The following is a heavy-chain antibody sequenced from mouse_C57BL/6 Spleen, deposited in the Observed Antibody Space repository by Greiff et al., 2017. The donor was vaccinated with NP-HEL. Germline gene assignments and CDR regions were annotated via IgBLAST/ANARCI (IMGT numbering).Heavy chain of an antibody. CDR2: INPNNGGT. V-gene: IGHV1-18*01. J-gene: IGHJ4*01. Sequence: VQLPQSGPELVKPGASVKIPCKASGYTFTDYNMDWVKQSHGKSLEWIGDINPNNGGTIYNQKFKGKATLTVDKSSSTAYMELRSLTSEDTAVYYCARTIYYDYDYAMDYWGQGTSVTVSS. D-gene: IGHD2-4*01. CDR3: ARTIYYDYDYAMDY. CDR1: GYTFTDYN.